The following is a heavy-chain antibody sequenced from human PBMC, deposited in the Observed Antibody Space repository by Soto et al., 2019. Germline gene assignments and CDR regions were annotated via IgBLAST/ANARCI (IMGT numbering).Heavy chain of an antibody. CDR2: IHYSGSV. V-gene: IGHV4-30-4*01. J-gene: IGHJ6*02. D-gene: IGHD4-17*01. CDR1: GGSISSDHYH. CDR3: VREDDGGDRDYYGLDV. Sequence: QVQLQESGPGLVRPSQTLSLTCTVSGGSISSDHYHWTWIRQTPGKGLEWIGYIHYSGSVYYNPSLQNRVTMPVDTAKNLFSLKLSSVTAAETAVYFCVREDDGGDRDYYGLDVWGQGTTVTVSS.